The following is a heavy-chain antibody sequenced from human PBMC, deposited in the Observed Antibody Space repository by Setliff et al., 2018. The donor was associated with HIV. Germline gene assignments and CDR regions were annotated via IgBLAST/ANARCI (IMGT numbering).Heavy chain of an antibody. CDR1: GGSISSSNW. V-gene: IGHV4-4*02. D-gene: IGHD3-10*01. CDR2: IYHSGST. Sequence: SETLSLTCAVFGGSISSSNWWSWVRQPPGKGLEWIGEIYHSGSTKYNPSLKSRVTISVDKSKNQFSLKLSSVTAADSAVYYCARAPFYYGSGSYQTFDYWGQGTLVTVSS. CDR3: ARAPFYYGSGSYQTFDY. J-gene: IGHJ4*02.